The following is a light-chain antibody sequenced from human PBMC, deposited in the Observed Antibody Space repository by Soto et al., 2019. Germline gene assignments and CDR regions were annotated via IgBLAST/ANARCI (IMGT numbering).Light chain of an antibody. CDR3: QTWGTGIVV. J-gene: IGLJ2*01. CDR2: LNSDGSH. V-gene: IGLV4-69*01. Sequence: QPVLTQSPSASASLGASVKLTYTLSSGHSSYAIAWHQQQPEKGPRYLMKLNSDGSHSKGDGIPDRFSGSSSGAERYITISSLQSEDEADYSCQTWGTGIVVFGGVTKVTVL. CDR1: SGHSSYA.